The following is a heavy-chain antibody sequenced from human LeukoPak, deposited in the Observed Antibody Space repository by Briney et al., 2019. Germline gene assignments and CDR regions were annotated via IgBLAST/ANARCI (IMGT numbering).Heavy chain of an antibody. V-gene: IGHV3-30-3*01. D-gene: IGHD2-15*01. J-gene: IGHJ4*02. CDR2: ISYDGSNK. CDR3: ARDSSPGYCSGGSCLRPYFDY. Sequence: GSLRLSCSASGFTFSSYAMHWVRQAPGKGLEWVAVISYDGSNKYYADSVKGRFTISRDNSKNTLYLQMNSLRAEDTAVYYCARDSSPGYCSGGSCLRPYFDYWGQGTLVTVSS. CDR1: GFTFSSYA.